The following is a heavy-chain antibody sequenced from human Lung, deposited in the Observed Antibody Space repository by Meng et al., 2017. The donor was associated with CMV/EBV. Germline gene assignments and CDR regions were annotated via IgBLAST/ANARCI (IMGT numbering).Heavy chain of an antibody. Sequence: GESLKISCAASGFMFSDYSMNWVRQAPGKGLEWVSSISNGGAYIYYADSVKGRFTISRDNAQNSLYLQMNSLRAEDTAVYYCARDVSPQSSVYFAIYYFYALDVWGQGTTVTVSS. J-gene: IGHJ6*02. CDR3: ARDVSPQSSVYFAIYYFYALDV. CDR1: GFMFSDYS. D-gene: IGHD5/OR15-5a*01. CDR2: ISNGGAYI. V-gene: IGHV3-21*01.